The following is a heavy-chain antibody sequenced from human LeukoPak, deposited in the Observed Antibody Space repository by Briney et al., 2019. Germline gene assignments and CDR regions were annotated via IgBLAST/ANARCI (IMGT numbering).Heavy chain of an antibody. CDR2: ISAYNGNT. CDR3: ARDSGIAVAGISDY. CDR1: GYTFTSHG. J-gene: IGHJ4*02. V-gene: IGHV1-18*01. Sequence: ASVKVSCKASGYTFTSHGISWVRQAPGQGLEWMGWISAYNGNTNYAQKLQGRVTMTTDTSTSTAYMELRSLRSDDTAVYYCARDSGIAVAGISDYWGQGTLVTVSS. D-gene: IGHD6-19*01.